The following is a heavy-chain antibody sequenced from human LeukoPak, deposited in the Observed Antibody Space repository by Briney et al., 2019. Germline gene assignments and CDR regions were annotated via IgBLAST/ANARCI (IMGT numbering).Heavy chain of an antibody. Sequence: ASVKVSCKVSGYTLTELSMHWVRQVPGKGLEWMGGFDPEDGETIYAQKFQGRVTMTEVTSTDTAYMELSSLRSEDTAVYYCATAKYDYVWGSYRFDAFDIWGQGTMVTVSS. J-gene: IGHJ3*02. D-gene: IGHD3-16*02. CDR2: FDPEDGET. CDR3: ATAKYDYVWGSYRFDAFDI. CDR1: GYTLTELS. V-gene: IGHV1-24*01.